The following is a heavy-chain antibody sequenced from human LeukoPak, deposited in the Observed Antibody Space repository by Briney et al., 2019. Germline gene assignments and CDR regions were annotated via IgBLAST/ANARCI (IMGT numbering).Heavy chain of an antibody. CDR1: GFTFSSYG. J-gene: IGHJ1*01. Sequence: PGGSLRLXCAASGFTFSSYGMHWVRQAPGKGLERVAFIRYDGSNKYYADSVKGRFTISRDNSKNTLYLQMNSLRAEDTAVYYCAKTCSSTSCHNGYFQHWGQGTLVTVSS. V-gene: IGHV3-30*02. CDR3: AKTCSSTSCHNGYFQH. D-gene: IGHD2-2*01. CDR2: IRYDGSNK.